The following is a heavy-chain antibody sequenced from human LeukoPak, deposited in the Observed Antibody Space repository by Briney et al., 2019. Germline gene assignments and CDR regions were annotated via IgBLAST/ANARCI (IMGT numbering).Heavy chain of an antibody. CDR1: GGSFSGYY. CDR3: ARGERGITIFGVAIIGDAFDI. J-gene: IGHJ3*02. Sequence: SETLSLTCAVYGGSFSGYYWSWIRQPPGKGLEWIGEINHSGSTNYNPSLKSRVTISVDTSKNQFSLKLSSVTAADTAVYYCARGERGITIFGVAIIGDAFDIWGQGTMVTVSS. D-gene: IGHD3-3*01. V-gene: IGHV4-34*01. CDR2: INHSGST.